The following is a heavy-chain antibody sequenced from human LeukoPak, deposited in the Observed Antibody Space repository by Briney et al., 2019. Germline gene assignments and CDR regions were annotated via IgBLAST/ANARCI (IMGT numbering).Heavy chain of an antibody. CDR1: GFTFSSYA. CDR2: ISSSSSTI. Sequence: GGSLRLSCAASGFTFSSYAMSWVRQAPGKGLEWVSYISSSSSTIYYADSVKGRFTISRDNAKNSLYLQMNSLRAEDTAVYYCARGKVGYCSSTSCLAFDPWGQGTLVTVSS. V-gene: IGHV3-48*01. J-gene: IGHJ5*02. CDR3: ARGKVGYCSSTSCLAFDP. D-gene: IGHD2-2*01.